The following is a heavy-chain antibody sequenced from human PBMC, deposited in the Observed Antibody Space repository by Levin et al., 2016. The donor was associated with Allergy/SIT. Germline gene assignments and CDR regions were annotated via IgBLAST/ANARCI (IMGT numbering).Heavy chain of an antibody. CDR2: INPSGRST. J-gene: IGHJ4*02. CDR3: ARALWWDDEGPMYFDY. V-gene: IGHV1-46*01. Sequence: WGRQAPGQGLEWMGIINPSGRSTYYAQKFQGRVAMTWDTSTSTVYMELSGLRFGDTAIYYCARALWWDDEGPMYFDYWGQGTLVTVSS. D-gene: IGHD2-21*01.